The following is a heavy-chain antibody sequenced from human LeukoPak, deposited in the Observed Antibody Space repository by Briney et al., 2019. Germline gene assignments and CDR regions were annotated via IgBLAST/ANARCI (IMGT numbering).Heavy chain of an antibody. J-gene: IGHJ6*02. D-gene: IGHD3-22*01. V-gene: IGHV3-74*01. Sequence: GGSLRLSCAASGFTFSTYWMHWARHAPGKGLVWVSRINYDGGSTSDADSVKGRFTISRDNAKNTLYLQMNSLRAEDTAVYYCARSHYYDSSGYYYYYYGMDVWGQGTTVTVSS. CDR1: GFTFSTYW. CDR2: INYDGGST. CDR3: ARSHYYDSSGYYYYYYGMDV.